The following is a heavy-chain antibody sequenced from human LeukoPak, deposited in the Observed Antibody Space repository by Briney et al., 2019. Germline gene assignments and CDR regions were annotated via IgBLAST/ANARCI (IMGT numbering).Heavy chain of an antibody. J-gene: IGHJ5*02. D-gene: IGHD2-2*01. V-gene: IGHV4-31*03. CDR1: GGSISSSSYY. Sequence: NPSETLSLTCTVSGGSISSSSYYWGWIRQHPGKGLEWIGYIYYSGSTYYNPSLKSRVTISVDTSKNQFSLKLSSVTAADTAVYYCARWYQPLRWFDPWGQGTLVTVSS. CDR2: IYYSGST. CDR3: ARWYQPLRWFDP.